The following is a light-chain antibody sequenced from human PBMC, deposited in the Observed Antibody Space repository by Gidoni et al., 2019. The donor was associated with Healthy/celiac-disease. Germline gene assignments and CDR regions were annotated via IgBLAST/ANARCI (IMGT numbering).Light chain of an antibody. J-gene: IGKJ5*01. CDR1: QSISSY. CDR2: AAS. CDR3: QQSYSTPRT. Sequence: DIQMTQSPSSLSASVGDRVTITFRASQSISSYLNCYQQKPGKAPKLLIYAASSWQSGVPSRFRGSGSGTDFTLTISSLQPEDFATYYCQQSYSTPRTFGQXTRLEIK. V-gene: IGKV1-39*01.